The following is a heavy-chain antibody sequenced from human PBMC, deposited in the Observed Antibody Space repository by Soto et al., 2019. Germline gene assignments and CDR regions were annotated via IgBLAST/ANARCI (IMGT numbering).Heavy chain of an antibody. Sequence: QMQLQESGPGLVKPSQTLSLTCTVSGGSISTDGYYWSWVRQLPGKVLEWIAYIYHSGSSYYNPSLKTRLTMAVDTSQNQFSLRLTSVTAADTAVYYCARRGRIAAAGSNWLDPWGQGTLVTVSS. D-gene: IGHD6-13*01. J-gene: IGHJ5*02. CDR1: GGSISTDGYY. CDR2: IYHSGSS. V-gene: IGHV4-31*03. CDR3: ARRGRIAAAGSNWLDP.